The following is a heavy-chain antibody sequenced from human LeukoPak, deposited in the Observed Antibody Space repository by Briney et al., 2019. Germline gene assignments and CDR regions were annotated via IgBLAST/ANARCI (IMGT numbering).Heavy chain of an antibody. D-gene: IGHD4-11*01. Sequence: PGGTLRLSCAASGFIFSNHGMNWVRQAPGKGLEWVSTISGSGDSTYYADSVKGRFTISRDNSKNTLYLQMNSLRAEDTAVYYCAKGSATVPIVGYYYYYMDVWGKGTTVTVSS. J-gene: IGHJ6*03. CDR1: GFIFSNHG. V-gene: IGHV3-23*01. CDR3: AKGSATVPIVGYYYYYMDV. CDR2: ISGSGDST.